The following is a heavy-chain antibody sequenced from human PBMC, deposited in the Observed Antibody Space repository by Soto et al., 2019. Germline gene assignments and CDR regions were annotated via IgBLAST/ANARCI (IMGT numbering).Heavy chain of an antibody. Sequence: SETLSLTCAVYGGSFSGHSWTWIRQSPGKGLEWIGDINHSGRVNYSPSLKSRVTISLDTSKNHFSLTLSAVTAADTAMYYCSTRAYDTSGYYRFDPWGHGTLVTVSS. CDR2: INHSGRV. J-gene: IGHJ5*02. CDR3: STRAYDTSGYYRFDP. CDR1: GGSFSGHS. D-gene: IGHD3-22*01. V-gene: IGHV4-34*01.